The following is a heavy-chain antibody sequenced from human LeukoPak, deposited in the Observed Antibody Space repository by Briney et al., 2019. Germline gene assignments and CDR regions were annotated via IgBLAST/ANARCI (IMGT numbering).Heavy chain of an antibody. V-gene: IGHV4-59*01. CDR3: ASGWFGEAYFDY. D-gene: IGHD3-10*01. J-gene: IGHJ4*02. CDR1: GGSFSGYY. Sequence: PSETLSLTCAVYGGSFSGYYWSWIRQPPGKGLEWIGYIYYSGSTNYNPSLKSRVTISVDTSKNQFSLKLSSVTAADTAVYYCASGWFGEAYFDYWGQGTLVTASS. CDR2: IYYSGST.